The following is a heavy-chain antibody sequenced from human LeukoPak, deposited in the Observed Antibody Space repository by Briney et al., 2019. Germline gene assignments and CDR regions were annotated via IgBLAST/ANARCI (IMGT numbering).Heavy chain of an antibody. Sequence: SETLSLTCAVYGGSFGGYYWSWIRQPAGKGLEWIGRIYTSGSTNYNPSLKSRATISVDTSKNQFSLKLSSVTAADTAVYYCARERWDPYYYYYYMDVWGKGTTVTISS. J-gene: IGHJ6*03. CDR2: IYTSGST. CDR3: ARERWDPYYYYYYMDV. CDR1: GGSFGGYY. D-gene: IGHD1-26*01. V-gene: IGHV4-4*07.